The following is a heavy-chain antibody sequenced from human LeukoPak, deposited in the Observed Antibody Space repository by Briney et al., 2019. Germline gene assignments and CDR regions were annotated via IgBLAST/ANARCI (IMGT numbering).Heavy chain of an antibody. D-gene: IGHD3-3*01. CDR1: GGTFSSYA. CDR3: ARDGTISSLGAFDI. Sequence: GASVKVSCKASGGTFSSYAISWVRQAPGQGLEWMGGIIPIFGTANYAQKFQGRVTITTDESTSTAYMELSSLRSEDTAVYYCARDGTISSLGAFDIWGQGTMVTVSS. J-gene: IGHJ3*02. CDR2: IIPIFGTA. V-gene: IGHV1-69*05.